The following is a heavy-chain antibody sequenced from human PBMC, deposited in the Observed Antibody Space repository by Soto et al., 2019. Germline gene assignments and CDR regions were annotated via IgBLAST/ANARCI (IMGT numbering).Heavy chain of an antibody. CDR2: IYYSGST. J-gene: IGHJ4*02. D-gene: IGHD3-3*01. V-gene: IGHV4-61*01. CDR3: ASTLRDITIFGLAPLQGFDY. Sequence: SETLSLTCTVSGGSVSSGSYYWSWIRQPPGKGLEWIGYIYYSGSTNYNPSLKSRVTISVDTSKNQFSLKLSSVTAADTAVYYCASTLRDITIFGLAPLQGFDYWGQGTLVTLSS. CDR1: GGSVSSGSYY.